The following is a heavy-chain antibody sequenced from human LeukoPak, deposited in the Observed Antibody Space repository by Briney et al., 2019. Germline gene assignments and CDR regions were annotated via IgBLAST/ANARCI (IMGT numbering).Heavy chain of an antibody. CDR2: ISAYNGNT. J-gene: IGHJ4*02. Sequence: GASVKVSCKASGYTFTSYGISWVRQAPGQGLEWMGWISAYNGNTNYAQKLQGRVTMTTDTSTSTAYMELRSLRSDDTAVYYCARVSVTYSGYDCFDYWGQGTLVTVSS. CDR1: GYTFTSYG. D-gene: IGHD5-12*01. CDR3: ARVSVTYSGYDCFDY. V-gene: IGHV1-18*01.